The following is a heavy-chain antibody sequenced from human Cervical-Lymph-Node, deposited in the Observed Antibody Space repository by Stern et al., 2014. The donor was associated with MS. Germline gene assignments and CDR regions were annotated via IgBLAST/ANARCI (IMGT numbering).Heavy chain of an antibody. CDR2: INPNSGCT. J-gene: IGHJ6*02. Sequence: VQLVQSGAEVKKPGASVKVSCKASGYTFTGYYMHWVRQAPGQGLEWMGRINPNSGCTNYAQKFQGRVTMTRDTSISTAYMELSRLRSDDTDVYYCAREDIVVVPAATHPYYYYGMDVWGQGTTVTVSS. CDR1: GYTFTGYY. V-gene: IGHV1-2*05. CDR3: AREDIVVVPAATHPYYYYGMDV. D-gene: IGHD2-2*01.